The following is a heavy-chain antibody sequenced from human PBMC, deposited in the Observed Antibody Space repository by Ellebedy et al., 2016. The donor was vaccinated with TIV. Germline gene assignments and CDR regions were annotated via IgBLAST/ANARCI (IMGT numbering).Heavy chain of an antibody. CDR1: VFPFTSSA. J-gene: IGHJ4*02. Sequence: ASVKVSCKASVFPFTSSAMQCLRQARGQRLEWIGWIVVGSGNTNYAQKFQERVTITRDMSTSTAYMELSSLRSEDTAVYYGAAAPSHSSSWYGEWGQGTLATVSS. V-gene: IGHV1-58*02. CDR3: AAAPSHSSSWYGE. CDR2: IVVGSGNT. D-gene: IGHD6-13*01.